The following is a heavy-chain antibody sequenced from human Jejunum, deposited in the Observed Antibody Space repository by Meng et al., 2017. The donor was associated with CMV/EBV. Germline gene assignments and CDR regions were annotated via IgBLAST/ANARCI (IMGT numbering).Heavy chain of an antibody. CDR3: VRVVATEDY. D-gene: IGHD5-12*01. CDR2: IKKDGTEM. J-gene: IGHJ4*02. Sequence: LSCAVSGFLISTYWMGWVRQAPGKEPEWVANIKKDGTEMYYADSVKGRFTISRDNAKNSLYLQMNSLGVDDTAVYYCVRVVATEDYWGQGTLVTVSS. CDR1: GFLISTYW. V-gene: IGHV3-7*01.